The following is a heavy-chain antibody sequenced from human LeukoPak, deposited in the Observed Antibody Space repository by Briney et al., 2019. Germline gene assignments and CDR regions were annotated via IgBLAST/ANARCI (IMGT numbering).Heavy chain of an antibody. CDR3: ARGLGLMVYPYYYGMDV. CDR2: IYYSGST. D-gene: IGHD2-8*01. V-gene: IGHV4-39*01. J-gene: IGHJ6*02. CDR1: GGSISSSSYY. Sequence: SETLSLTCTVSGGSISSSSYYWGWIRQPPGKGLEWIGSIYYSGSTYYNPSLKSRVTISVDTSKNQFSLKLSSVTAADTAVYYCARGLGLMVYPYYYGMDVWGQGTTVTVSS.